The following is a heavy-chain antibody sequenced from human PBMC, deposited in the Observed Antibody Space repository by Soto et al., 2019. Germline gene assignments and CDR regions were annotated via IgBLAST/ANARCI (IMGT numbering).Heavy chain of an antibody. CDR2: MDPGNGIT. CDR3: ARRALVDV. CDR1: GYTFTSYS. J-gene: IGHJ6*02. Sequence: QVQLVQSGAEVKKPGASVRVSCKASGYTFTSYSINWVRQATGQGLEWMGCMDPGNGITDYAQEFQGRVTMTRDTSINTAYMELSSLRSEDTAVYFCARRALVDVWGQGTTVTVSS. V-gene: IGHV1-8*01.